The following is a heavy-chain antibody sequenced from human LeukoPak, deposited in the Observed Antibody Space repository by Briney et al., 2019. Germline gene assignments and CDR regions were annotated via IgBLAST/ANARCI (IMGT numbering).Heavy chain of an antibody. V-gene: IGHV4-59*01. Sequence: SETLSLTCAVYGGSIGSYYWSWIRQPPGKGLEWIGYIYYSGNTNYNPSLKSRVTISIDTSKNQFSLKLSSVTAADTAVYYCAKGYYDSRGYDYWGQGTLVTVSS. CDR3: AKGYYDSRGYDY. J-gene: IGHJ4*02. D-gene: IGHD3-22*01. CDR2: IYYSGNT. CDR1: GGSIGSYY.